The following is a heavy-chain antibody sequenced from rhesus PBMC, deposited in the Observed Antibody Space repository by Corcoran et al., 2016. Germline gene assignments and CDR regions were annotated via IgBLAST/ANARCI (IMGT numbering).Heavy chain of an antibody. V-gene: IGHV4S10*01. CDR2: LYGSSTST. D-gene: IGHD2-2*01. J-gene: IGHJ4*01. CDR1: GGSISDSYR. Sequence: QVQLQESGPGVVKPSETLSLTCAVSGGSISDSYRWSWIRQPPGKGLEWIGYLYGSSTSTNYNPYLKSRVTISKDTSKNQFSLKLSSVTAADTAVYYCARGGSTWFYWGQGVLVTVSS. CDR3: ARGGSTWFY.